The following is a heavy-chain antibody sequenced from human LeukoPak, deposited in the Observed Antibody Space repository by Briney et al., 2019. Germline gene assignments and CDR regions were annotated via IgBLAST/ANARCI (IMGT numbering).Heavy chain of an antibody. V-gene: IGHV4-30-4*08. D-gene: IGHD3-3*01. Sequence: SETLSLTCTVSGGSISSGDYYWSWIRQPPGKGLGWIGYIYYSGSTYYNPSLKSRVTISVDTSKNQFSLKLSSVTAADTAVYYCARAHDFWSGNDYWGQGTLVTVSS. CDR2: IYYSGST. CDR3: ARAHDFWSGNDY. J-gene: IGHJ4*02. CDR1: GGSISSGDYY.